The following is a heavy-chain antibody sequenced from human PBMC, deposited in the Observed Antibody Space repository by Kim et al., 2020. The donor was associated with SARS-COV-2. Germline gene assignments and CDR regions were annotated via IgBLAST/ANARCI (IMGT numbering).Heavy chain of an antibody. D-gene: IGHD6-6*01. CDR3: ARYAYTSSSGWFDS. V-gene: IGHV4-34*10. CDR2: IDHSGSA. Sequence: SETRSLTCAVFGGPLSGFRWSWIRQPPGKGLEWLGEIDHSGSALYNPSLRSRVTLSVDTAKSQFSLKVTSVTAADTAVYYCARYAYTSSSGWFDSWGQGILVTVSS. J-gene: IGHJ5*01. CDR1: GGPLSGFR.